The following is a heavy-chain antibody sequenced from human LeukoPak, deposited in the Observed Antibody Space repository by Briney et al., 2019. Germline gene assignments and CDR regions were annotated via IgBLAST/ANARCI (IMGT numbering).Heavy chain of an antibody. CDR3: ARAGPRGGNSRRYYYYMDV. D-gene: IGHD4-23*01. CDR2: INHSGGT. CDR1: GGSFSGYY. V-gene: IGHV4-34*01. J-gene: IGHJ6*03. Sequence: NPSETLSLTCAVYGGSFSGYYWSWIRQPPGKGLEWIGEINHSGGTNYNPSLKSRVTISVDTSKNQFSLKLSSVTAADTAVYYCARAGPRGGNSRRYYYYMDVWGKGTTVTVSS.